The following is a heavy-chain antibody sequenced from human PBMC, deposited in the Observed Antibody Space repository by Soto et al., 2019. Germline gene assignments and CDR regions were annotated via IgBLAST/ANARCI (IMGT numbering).Heavy chain of an antibody. CDR3: ASYLDYGVKYSYGPFDY. J-gene: IGHJ4*02. CDR1: GYSFTSYW. D-gene: IGHD5-18*01. Sequence: GESLKISCKGSGYSFTSYWIGWVRQMPGKGLEWMGIIYPGDSDTRYSPSFQGQVTISADKSISTAYLQWSSLKASDTAMYYCASYLDYGVKYSYGPFDYWGQGTLVTVSS. V-gene: IGHV5-51*01. CDR2: IYPGDSDT.